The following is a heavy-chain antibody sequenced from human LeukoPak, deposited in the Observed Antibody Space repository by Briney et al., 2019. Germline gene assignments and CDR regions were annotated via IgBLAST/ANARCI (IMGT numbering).Heavy chain of an antibody. CDR1: GGTFSSYA. J-gene: IGHJ6*02. CDR2: IIPILGIA. D-gene: IGHD2-15*01. CDR3: ARSPGEVVAATGPYYYGMDV. Sequence: SVKVSCKASGGTFSSYAISWVRQAPGQGLEWMGRIIPILGIANYAQKFQGRVTITADKSTSTAYMELSSLRSEDTAVYYCARSPGEVVAATGPYYYGMDVWGQGTTVTVSS. V-gene: IGHV1-69*04.